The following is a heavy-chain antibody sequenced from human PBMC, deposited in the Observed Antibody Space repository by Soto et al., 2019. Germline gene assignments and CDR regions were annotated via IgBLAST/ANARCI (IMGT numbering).Heavy chain of an antibody. V-gene: IGHV4-59*08. J-gene: IGHJ4*02. CDR1: GGSISSYY. Sequence: SETLSLTCTVSGGSISSYYWSWIRQPPGKGLEWIGYIYYSGSTNYNPSLKSRVTISVDTSKNQFSLKLSSVTAADTAVYYCARHLYYYDSSGYLPIFDYWGQGTLVTVSS. CDR2: IYYSGST. D-gene: IGHD3-22*01. CDR3: ARHLYYYDSSGYLPIFDY.